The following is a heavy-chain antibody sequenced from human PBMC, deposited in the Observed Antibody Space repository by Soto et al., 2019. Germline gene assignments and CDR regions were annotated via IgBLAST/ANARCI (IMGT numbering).Heavy chain of an antibody. CDR3: ARHQSGSGNSNFDF. Sequence: GESLKISCQAFEYSFRIYWISWVRQKPGAGLEWMGRVDPNDSFAAYSPSFEGHVSISVDKSTNIVYLQWRSLRASDTATYYCARHQSGSGNSNFDFWGQGTPVTVSS. CDR1: EYSFRIYW. J-gene: IGHJ4*02. CDR2: VDPNDSFA. V-gene: IGHV5-10-1*01. D-gene: IGHD3-10*01.